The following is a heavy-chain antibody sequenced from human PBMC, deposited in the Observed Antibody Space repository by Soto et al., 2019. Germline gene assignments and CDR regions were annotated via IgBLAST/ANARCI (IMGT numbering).Heavy chain of an antibody. CDR3: ARVRLPQDAFDI. CDR2: INPSGGST. J-gene: IGHJ3*02. CDR1: GYTFTSYY. V-gene: IGHV1-46*01. D-gene: IGHD2-21*02. Sequence: GASVKVSCKASGYTFTSYYMHWVRQAPGQGLEWMGIINPSGGSTSYAQKFQGRVTMTRDTSTSTVYMELSSLRSEDTAVHYCARVRLPQDAFDIWGQGTMVTVSS.